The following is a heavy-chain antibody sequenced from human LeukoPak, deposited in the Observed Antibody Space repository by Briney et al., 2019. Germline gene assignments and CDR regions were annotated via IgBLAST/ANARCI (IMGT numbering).Heavy chain of an antibody. V-gene: IGHV5-51*01. J-gene: IGHJ3*02. Sequence: GESLKISCKGSGYSFTSYWIGWVRQLPGKGLEWMGIIYPGDSDTRYSPSFQGQVTISADKSISTAYLQWSSLKASDTAMYYCARQIRPYYDFWSGYSDAFDIWGQGTMVIVSS. CDR1: GYSFTSYW. D-gene: IGHD3-3*01. CDR3: ARQIRPYYDFWSGYSDAFDI. CDR2: IYPGDSDT.